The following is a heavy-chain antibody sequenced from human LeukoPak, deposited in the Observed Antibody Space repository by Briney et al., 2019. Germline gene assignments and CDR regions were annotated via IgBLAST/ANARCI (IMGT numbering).Heavy chain of an antibody. CDR2: INHSGST. CDR3: ARVRLVRGVYYYYYGMDV. D-gene: IGHD3-10*01. CDR1: GDSISPYY. V-gene: IGHV4-34*01. J-gene: IGHJ6*02. Sequence: SETLSLTCTVSGDSISPYYWAWLRQPPGKGLEWIGEINHSGSTNYNPSLKSRVTISVDTSKNQFSLKLSSVTAADTAVYYCARVRLVRGVYYYYYGMDVWGQGTTVTVSS.